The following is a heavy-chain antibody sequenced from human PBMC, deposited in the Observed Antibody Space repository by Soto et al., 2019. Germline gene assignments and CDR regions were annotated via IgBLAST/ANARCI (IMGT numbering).Heavy chain of an antibody. CDR2: INPNSGGT. D-gene: IGHD1-26*01. CDR1: GYTFTAYC. J-gene: IGHJ4*01. CDR3: ARSSGTYSDFDY. Sequence: QVHLVQSGAEVKKSGASVKVSCEASGYTFTAYCVHWVRQAPGQGLEWMGWINPNSGGTNYAQRFQGRVAMPTATSTNTAYMELNSLKSDDTALYFCARSSGTYSDFDYWGQGTPVTVSS. V-gene: IGHV1-2*02.